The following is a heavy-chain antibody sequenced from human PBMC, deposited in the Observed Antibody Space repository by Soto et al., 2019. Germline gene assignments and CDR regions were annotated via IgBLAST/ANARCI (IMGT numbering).Heavy chain of an antibody. Sequence: SVKVSCKASGGTFSSYAISWVRQAPGQGLEWMGGIIPIFGTANYAQKFQGRVTITADESTSTAYRELSSLRSEDTAVYYCASSSSITIFGYFDYWGKGTLGTVAS. D-gene: IGHD3-3*01. CDR1: GGTFSSYA. J-gene: IGHJ4*02. CDR2: IIPIFGTA. V-gene: IGHV1-69*13. CDR3: ASSSSITIFGYFDY.